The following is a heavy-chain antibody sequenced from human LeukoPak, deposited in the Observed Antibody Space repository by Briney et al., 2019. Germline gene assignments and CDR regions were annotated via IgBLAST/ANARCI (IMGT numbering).Heavy chain of an antibody. CDR2: IDHRGDT. CDR1: GGSFSRYY. Sequence: PSETLSLTCAVYGGSFSRYYWSWIRQSPGKGLEWIAEIDHRGDTNYNPSVKSRVTISVDTSKDQFSLKVRSLSAADTAVYYCARGPTISETGYFDFWGQGTLVIVSS. V-gene: IGHV4-34*01. D-gene: IGHD1-1*01. CDR3: ARGPTISETGYFDF. J-gene: IGHJ4*02.